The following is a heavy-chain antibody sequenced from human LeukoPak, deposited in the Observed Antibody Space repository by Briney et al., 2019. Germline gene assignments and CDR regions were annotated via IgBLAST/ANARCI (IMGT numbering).Heavy chain of an antibody. V-gene: IGHV3-11*01. CDR2: VNIGGTNT. CDR3: ATDGAGFDT. Sequence: PXGSLRLSCAASGFTFNDYYMSWIRQAPGKGLEWLSYVNIGGTNTHYADSVKGRFTISRDNAKKSLYLEMNNLRAEDTAVYYCATDGAGFDTWGQGVLVTVSS. J-gene: IGHJ5*02. CDR1: GFTFNDYY.